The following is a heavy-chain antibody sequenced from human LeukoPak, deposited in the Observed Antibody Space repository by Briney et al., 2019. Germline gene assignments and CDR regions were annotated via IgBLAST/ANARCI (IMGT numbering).Heavy chain of an antibody. CDR3: ARDKPAAGTRPYFQH. Sequence: SVKVSFKASGGTFSSYAISWVRQAPGQGLEWMGGIIPIFGTANYAQKFQGRVTITADKSTSTAYMELSSLRSEDTDVYYCARDKPAAGTRPYFQHWGQGTLVTVSS. V-gene: IGHV1-69*06. D-gene: IGHD6-13*01. J-gene: IGHJ1*01. CDR1: GGTFSSYA. CDR2: IIPIFGTA.